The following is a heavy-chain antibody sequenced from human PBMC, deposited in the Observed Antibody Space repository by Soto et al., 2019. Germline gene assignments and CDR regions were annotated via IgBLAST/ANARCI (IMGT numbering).Heavy chain of an antibody. Sequence: QVQLVQSGAEVKKPGSSVKVSCKASGGTFSSYAISWVRQAPGQGLEWMGGIIPIFGTANYAQKFQGRVTITADESTSTAYMERSSLRSEDTAVYYCARDGGMVRGGGFDYWGQGTLVTVSS. D-gene: IGHD3-10*01. CDR2: IIPIFGTA. CDR1: GGTFSSYA. J-gene: IGHJ4*02. V-gene: IGHV1-69*12. CDR3: ARDGGMVRGGGFDY.